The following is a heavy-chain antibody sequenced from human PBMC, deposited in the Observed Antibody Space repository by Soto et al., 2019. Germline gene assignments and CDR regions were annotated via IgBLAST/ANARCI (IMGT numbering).Heavy chain of an antibody. V-gene: IGHV1-69*13. J-gene: IGHJ4*02. CDR3: AREKDSSGWYSDYFDY. Sequence: SVKVSCKASGGTFSSYAISWVRQAPGQGLEWMGGIIPIFGTANYAQKFQGRVTITADESTSTAYMELSSLRSEDTAVYYCAREKDSSGWYSDYFDYWGQGTLVTVSS. CDR1: GGTFSSYA. CDR2: IIPIFGTA. D-gene: IGHD6-19*01.